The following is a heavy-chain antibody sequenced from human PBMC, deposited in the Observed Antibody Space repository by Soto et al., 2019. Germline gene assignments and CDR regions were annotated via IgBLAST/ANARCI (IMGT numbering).Heavy chain of an antibody. CDR3: ATYSGIHKEDPKYYYYGMDV. J-gene: IGHJ6*02. CDR1: GYTFNGYY. CDR2: INPNSGGT. V-gene: IGHV1-2*02. Sequence: ASVKVSCKASGYTFNGYYMHWVRPAHGQGLEWMGWINPNSGGTSYAQKFQGRVSMTRDRSISTAYMELSRLRSDDTAVYYCATYSGIHKEDPKYYYYGMDVWGQGTTVTVSS. D-gene: IGHD1-26*01.